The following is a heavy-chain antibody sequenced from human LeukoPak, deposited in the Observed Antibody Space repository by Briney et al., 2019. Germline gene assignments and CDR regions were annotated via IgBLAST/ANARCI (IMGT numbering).Heavy chain of an antibody. V-gene: IGHV3-21*01. Sequence: GGSLRLSCAASGFTFSSHSMNWVRQAPGKGLEWVSSISSRSSSIYYAVSVKGRFTISRDNVKNLLYLQMNSLRAEDTAVYYCARETGEAFDPWGQGTLVTVSS. CDR3: ARETGEAFDP. J-gene: IGHJ5*02. CDR2: ISSRSSSI. D-gene: IGHD7-27*01. CDR1: GFTFSSHS.